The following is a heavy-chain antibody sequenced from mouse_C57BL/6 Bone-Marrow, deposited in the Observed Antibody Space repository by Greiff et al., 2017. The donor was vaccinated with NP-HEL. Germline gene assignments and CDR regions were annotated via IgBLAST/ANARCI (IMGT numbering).Heavy chain of an antibody. CDR1: GYAFSSSW. V-gene: IGHV1-82*01. J-gene: IGHJ4*01. Sequence: QVQLKQSGPELVKPGASVKISCKASGYAFSSSWMNWVKQRPGKGLEWIGRIYPGDGDTNYNGKFKGKATLTADKSSSTAYMQLSSLTSEDSAVYCCARSFYYGNLRYAMDYWGQGTSVTVSS. D-gene: IGHD2-1*01. CDR3: ARSFYYGNLRYAMDY. CDR2: IYPGDGDT.